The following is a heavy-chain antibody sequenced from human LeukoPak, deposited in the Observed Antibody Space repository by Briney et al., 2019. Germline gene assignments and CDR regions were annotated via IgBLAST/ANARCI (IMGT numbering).Heavy chain of an antibody. Sequence: SETLSLTCTVSGGSISSGTYYWNWIRQPAGKGLEWIGRIYTSGSTNYNPSLKSRVTISMDTSKNQFSLKLTSVTAADTAMYYCARDPYDTSANDAFDIWGQGTMVSASS. D-gene: IGHD3-22*01. V-gene: IGHV4-61*02. CDR2: IYTSGST. J-gene: IGHJ3*02. CDR1: GGSISSGTYY. CDR3: ARDPYDTSANDAFDI.